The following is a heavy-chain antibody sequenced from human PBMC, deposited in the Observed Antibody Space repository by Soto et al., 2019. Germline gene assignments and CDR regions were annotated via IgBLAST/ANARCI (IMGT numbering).Heavy chain of an antibody. V-gene: IGHV1-2*04. J-gene: IGHJ6*02. CDR3: ARGGYYDSSGYYGLGEPYYYYGMDV. Sequence: ASVKVSCKASGYTFTGYYMHWVRRAPGQGLEWMGWINPNSGGTNYAQKFQGWVTMTRDTSISTAYMELSRLRSDDTAVYYCARGGYYDSSGYYGLGEPYYYYGMDVWGQGTTVTVSS. CDR1: GYTFTGYY. D-gene: IGHD3-22*01. CDR2: INPNSGGT.